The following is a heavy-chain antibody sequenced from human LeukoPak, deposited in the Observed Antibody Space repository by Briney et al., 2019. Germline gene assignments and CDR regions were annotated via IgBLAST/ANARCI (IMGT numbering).Heavy chain of an antibody. Sequence: SVTVSCKASGGTFSSYAISWVRQAPGQGLEWMGGIIPIFGTANYAQKFQGRVTITTDESTSTAYMELSSLRSEDTAVYYCAIEGGGDIVVVPAARDAFDIWGQGTMVTVSS. J-gene: IGHJ3*02. CDR1: GGTFSSYA. CDR2: IIPIFGTA. CDR3: AIEGGGDIVVVPAARDAFDI. D-gene: IGHD2-2*01. V-gene: IGHV1-69*05.